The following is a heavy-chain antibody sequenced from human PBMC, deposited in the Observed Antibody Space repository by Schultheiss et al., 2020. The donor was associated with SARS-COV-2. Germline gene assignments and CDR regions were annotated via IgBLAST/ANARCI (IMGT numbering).Heavy chain of an antibody. CDR1: GFTFSSYG. Sequence: GGSLRLSCAASGFTFSSYGMHWVRQAPGKGLEWVAVIWYDGTNKYYADSVKARFTISRDNSKNTLYLQMNSLRADDTAVYYCAKRHSGSGSYYNPLDYWGQGTLVTVSS. V-gene: IGHV3-30*02. J-gene: IGHJ4*02. CDR2: IWYDGTNK. D-gene: IGHD3-10*01. CDR3: AKRHSGSGSYYNPLDY.